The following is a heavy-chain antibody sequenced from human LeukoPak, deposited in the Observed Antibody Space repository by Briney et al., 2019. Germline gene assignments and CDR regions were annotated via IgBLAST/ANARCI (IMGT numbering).Heavy chain of an antibody. V-gene: IGHV4-61*02. CDR2: IYTSGST. J-gene: IGHJ4*02. CDR1: GGSISSGSYY. Sequence: SETLSLTCTVSGGSISSGSYYWSWIRQPAGKGLEWIGRIYTSGSTNYNPSLKSRVTISVDTSKNQFSLKLSSVTAADTAVYYCARAHWDCSSTNCYKRHYLPLDFWGQGTLVTVSS. D-gene: IGHD2-2*02. CDR3: ARAHWDCSSTNCYKRHYLPLDF.